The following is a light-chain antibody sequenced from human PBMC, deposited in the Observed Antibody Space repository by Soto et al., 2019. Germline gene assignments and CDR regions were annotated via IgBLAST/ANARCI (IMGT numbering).Light chain of an antibody. CDR1: SSDVGGYNY. CDR2: EVN. CDR3: SSYGGSDNLV. Sequence: QSVLTQPPSASGSPGQSVTISCTGTSSDVGGYNYVSWYQQHPGKAPKLMISEVNKRPSGVPDRFSGSKSGNTASLTVSGLQADDEADYDCSSYGGSDNLVFGGGTQLTVL. V-gene: IGLV2-8*01. J-gene: IGLJ2*01.